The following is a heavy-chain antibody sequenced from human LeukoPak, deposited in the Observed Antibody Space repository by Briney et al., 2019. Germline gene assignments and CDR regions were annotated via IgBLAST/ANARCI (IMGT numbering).Heavy chain of an antibody. Sequence: GGSLRLSCAASGLTFSTFWMTWVRQTPGKGLEWVSYISSSGSTIYYADSVKGRFTISRDNAKNSLYLQMNSLRAEDTAVYYCARDVRYYYDSSGFDYWGQGTLVTVSS. CDR1: GLTFSTFW. CDR3: ARDVRYYYDSSGFDY. D-gene: IGHD3-22*01. V-gene: IGHV3-48*04. J-gene: IGHJ4*02. CDR2: ISSSGSTI.